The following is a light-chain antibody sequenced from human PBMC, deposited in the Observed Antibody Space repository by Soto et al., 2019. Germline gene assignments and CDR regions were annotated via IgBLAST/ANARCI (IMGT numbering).Light chain of an antibody. CDR3: QQSYSTPWT. V-gene: IGKV1-39*01. Sequence: MSQSPSSLSASVGDRVTITCRASQSLNRWLAWYQQKPGKAPKLLIYAASSLQSGVPSRFSGSGSGTDFTLTISSLQPEDFATYYCQQSYSTPWTFGQGTKVDIK. J-gene: IGKJ1*01. CDR2: AAS. CDR1: QSLNRW.